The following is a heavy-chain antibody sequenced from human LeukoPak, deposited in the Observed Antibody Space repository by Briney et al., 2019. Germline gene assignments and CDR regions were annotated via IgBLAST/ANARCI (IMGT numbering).Heavy chain of an antibody. V-gene: IGHV4-61*01. CDR1: GGSISSGTYY. Sequence: SQTLSLTCTVSGGSISSGTYYWSWIRQPPGKGLEWIGYIYYSGSTNYNPSLKSRVTISVDTSKNQFSLKLSSVTAADTAVYYCARPGYSSSWYYFDYWGQGTLVTVSS. J-gene: IGHJ4*02. D-gene: IGHD6-13*01. CDR3: ARPGYSSSWYYFDY. CDR2: IYYSGST.